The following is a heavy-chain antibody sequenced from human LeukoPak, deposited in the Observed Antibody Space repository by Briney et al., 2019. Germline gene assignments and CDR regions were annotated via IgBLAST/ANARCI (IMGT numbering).Heavy chain of an antibody. J-gene: IGHJ4*02. CDR1: GFTFSGYW. V-gene: IGHV3-7*01. CDR3: ARVSSLAVAGFFDY. CDR2: IKQDGSEK. Sequence: GGSLRLSCAASGFTFSGYWMNWVRQAPGKGLGWVANIKQDGSEKDYVDSVKGRFTISRDNAKNSLYLQMNSLRVEDTAVYYCARVSSLAVAGFFDYWGQGILVTVSS. D-gene: IGHD6-19*01.